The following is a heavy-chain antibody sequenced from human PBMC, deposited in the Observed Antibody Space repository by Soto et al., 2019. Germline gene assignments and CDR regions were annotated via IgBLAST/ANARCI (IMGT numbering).Heavy chain of an antibody. CDR3: ARGDYTGYAY. CDR2: INHRGRT. J-gene: IGHJ4*02. Sequence: SETLSLTCTVSGGSISSGGYYWSWIRQPPGKGLEWIGEINHRGRTNYNPSLKSRVTISVDTSKNQFSLKVYSVTAADTAVYYCARGDYTGYAYWGQGILVPVSA. V-gene: IGHV4-39*07. CDR1: GGSISSGGYY. D-gene: IGHD5-12*01.